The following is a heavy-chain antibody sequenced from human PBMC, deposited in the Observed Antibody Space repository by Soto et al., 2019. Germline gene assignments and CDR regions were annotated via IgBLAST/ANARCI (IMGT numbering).Heavy chain of an antibody. J-gene: IGHJ4*02. V-gene: IGHV1-2*04. D-gene: IGHD3-16*02. CDR3: AAACGSLGELSLRTRAPHFDY. CDR2: INPNSGGT. CDR1: GYTFTGYY. Sequence: GASVKVSCKASGYTFTGYYIHWVRQAPGQGLEWMGWINPNSGGTNYAQKFQGWVTMTRDTSISTAYMELSRLRSDDTAVYYCAAACGSLGELSLRTRAPHFDYWGQGTLVTVSS.